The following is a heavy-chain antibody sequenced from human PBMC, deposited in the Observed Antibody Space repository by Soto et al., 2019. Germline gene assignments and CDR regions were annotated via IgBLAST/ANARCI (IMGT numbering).Heavy chain of an antibody. CDR1: FGSIGCNY. J-gene: IGHJ4*02. Sequence: PWETRSLSWFISFGSIGCNYRRRFPHSPGKGLEWIGYIFYFGSTNYNPSLKSRVTLSIDTSKNQLSLKLSSVTAADTAVYYCARHSPDFDWLSQFDYWGQGTLVTVS. CDR2: IFYFGST. D-gene: IGHD3-9*01. CDR3: ARHSPDFDWLSQFDY. V-gene: IGHV4-59*08.